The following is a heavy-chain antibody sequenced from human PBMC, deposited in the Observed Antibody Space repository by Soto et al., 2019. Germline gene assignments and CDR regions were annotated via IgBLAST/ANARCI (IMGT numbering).Heavy chain of an antibody. CDR3: ATPALSSAWYDYSYGIDA. Sequence: ASVKVSCTVSGYTLTDLSMHWVRQAPGNGLEWMGGFDPEDGETIYAQKFQGRVTMTEDTSTDTAYMELSSLRSEDTAVYYCATPALSSAWYDYSYGIDAAGPGTTLTV. D-gene: IGHD6-19*01. CDR2: FDPEDGET. V-gene: IGHV1-24*01. J-gene: IGHJ6*01. CDR1: GYTLTDLS.